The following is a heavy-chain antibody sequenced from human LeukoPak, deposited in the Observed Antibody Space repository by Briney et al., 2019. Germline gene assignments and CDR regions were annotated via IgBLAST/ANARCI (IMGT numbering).Heavy chain of an antibody. CDR3: TRDPVFDY. CDR2: IRSRGRTI. J-gene: IGHJ4*02. V-gene: IGHV3-48*03. CDR1: GLTFSIYE. Sequence: PGRSLRLSCAVPGLTFSIYEMNWVRQAPGKGLEWVSYIRSRGRTIYYAESVKGRFLISSDNAKNSLYLQMNSLRTEDTAVYCCTRDPVFDYWGQGTLVTVSS.